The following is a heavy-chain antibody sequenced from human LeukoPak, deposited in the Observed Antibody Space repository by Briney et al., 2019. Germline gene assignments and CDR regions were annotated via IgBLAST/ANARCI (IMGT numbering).Heavy chain of an antibody. D-gene: IGHD1-26*01. J-gene: IGHJ4*02. CDR2: IYYSGST. CDR1: GGSIGSSSYY. V-gene: IGHV4-39*07. Sequence: SETLSLTCTVSGGSIGSSSYYWGWIRQPPGKGLEWIGSIYYSGSTYYNPSLKSRVTISVDTSKNQFSLKLSSVTAADTAVYYCARPSGSPSRTVYYFDYWGQGTLVTVSS. CDR3: ARPSGSPSRTVYYFDY.